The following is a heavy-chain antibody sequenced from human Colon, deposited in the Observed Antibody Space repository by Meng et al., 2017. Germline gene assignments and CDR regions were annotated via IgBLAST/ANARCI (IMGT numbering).Heavy chain of an antibody. J-gene: IGHJ5*02. Sequence: ASVKVSCKASGYTFTAYYIHWVRQAPGQGPEWMGRFSPYSGGTNYAQKFQDRVTMTRDTSTATAYLELSSLTSDDTAVYYCARGRGDRPFSSGWPSDPWGQGTLVTVSS. V-gene: IGHV1-2*06. CDR1: GYTFTAYY. D-gene: IGHD6-19*01. CDR3: ARGRGDRPFSSGWPSDP. CDR2: FSPYSGGT.